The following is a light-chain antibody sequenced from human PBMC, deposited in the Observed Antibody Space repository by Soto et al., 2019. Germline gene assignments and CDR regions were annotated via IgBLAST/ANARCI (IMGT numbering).Light chain of an antibody. CDR3: ETWDSNTRV. CDR2: LENSGSY. CDR1: SGHSSYI. Sequence: QSVLTQSSSASASLGSSVKLTCTLSSGHSSYIIAWHQQQPGKAPRYLMMLENSGSYNKGSGVPDRFSGSSSGADRYLTISNLQFEDEADYYCETWDSNTRVFGGGTKLTVL. J-gene: IGLJ2*01. V-gene: IGLV4-60*02.